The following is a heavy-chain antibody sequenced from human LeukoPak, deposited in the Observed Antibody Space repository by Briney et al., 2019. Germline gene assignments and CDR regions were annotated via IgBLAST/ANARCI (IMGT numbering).Heavy chain of an antibody. Sequence: GGSLRLSCAASGFSVSSHYMSWVRQAPGKALEWVSGISSGGGSTHYADSVKGRFTISRDNSKNTLYLEMSSLRAEDTAVYYCAKSGYNYDSNAYPFIDYWGQGTLVTVSS. CDR1: GFSVSSHY. CDR3: AKSGYNYDSNAYPFIDY. V-gene: IGHV3-23*01. J-gene: IGHJ4*02. D-gene: IGHD3-22*01. CDR2: ISSGGGST.